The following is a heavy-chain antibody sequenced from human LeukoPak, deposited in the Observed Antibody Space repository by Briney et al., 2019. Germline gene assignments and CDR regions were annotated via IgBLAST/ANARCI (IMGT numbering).Heavy chain of an antibody. J-gene: IGHJ4*02. CDR3: ARGSSGCSGGYCYTGSAY. D-gene: IGHD2-15*01. CDR2: IIPIFIAA. Sequence: GASVKVSCKASGGSFSKYSINWVRQAPGQGLEWMGGIIPIFIAANYAQKFQGRVTITADESTSTAFMEVNSLRSDDTAVYYCARGSSGCSGGYCYTGSAYWGQGTLVTVTS. V-gene: IGHV1-69*01. CDR1: GGSFSKYS.